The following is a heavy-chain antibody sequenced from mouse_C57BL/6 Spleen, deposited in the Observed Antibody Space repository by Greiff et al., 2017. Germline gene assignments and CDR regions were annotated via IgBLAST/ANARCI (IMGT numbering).Heavy chain of an antibody. CDR3: ARASPRGPYFYY. Sequence: VKLVEPGHGLANPSQPLSLPCSVTGYSFTSAFWNWIWKFPGNKLEYMGYISYSGSTFYNTSLKSRISITRDTSKNQYYLQLNSVTTEDTATYYCARASPRGPYFYYWGQGTTLTVSS. CDR1: GYSFTSAF. CDR2: ISYSGST. D-gene: IGHD6-1*01. V-gene: IGHV3-8*01. J-gene: IGHJ2*01.